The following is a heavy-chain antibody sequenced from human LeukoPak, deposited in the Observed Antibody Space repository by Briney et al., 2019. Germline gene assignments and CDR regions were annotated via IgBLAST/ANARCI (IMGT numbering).Heavy chain of an antibody. CDR1: GFTFSSYA. Sequence: GGSLRLSCAASGFTFSSYAMTWVRQAPGKGPEWVSGVSGSGSTTYYADSVKGRFTISRDNLKNTLYLQMSSLRVEDAAIYYCAKNRRACSGGSCNSGVSEYFHHWGQGTLVTVSS. CDR2: VSGSGSTT. J-gene: IGHJ1*01. CDR3: AKNRRACSGGSCNSGVSEYFHH. D-gene: IGHD2-15*01. V-gene: IGHV3-23*01.